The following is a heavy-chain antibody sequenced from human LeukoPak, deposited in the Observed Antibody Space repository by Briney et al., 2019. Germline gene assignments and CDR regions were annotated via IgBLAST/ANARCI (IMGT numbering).Heavy chain of an antibody. Sequence: PGGSLRLSCAASGFTFDDYAMHWVRQAPGKGLEWVSGISWNSGSIGYADSVKGRFTISRDNAKNSLYLQMNSLRAEDTALYYCXXXXRGSYYSGIFWDYWGQGTLVTVSS. J-gene: IGHJ4*02. CDR2: ISWNSGSI. CDR3: XXXXRGSYYSGIFWDY. D-gene: IGHD1-26*01. V-gene: IGHV3-9*01. CDR1: GFTFDDYA.